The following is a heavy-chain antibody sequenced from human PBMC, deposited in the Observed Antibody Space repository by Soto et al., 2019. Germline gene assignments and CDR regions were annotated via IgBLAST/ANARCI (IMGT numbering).Heavy chain of an antibody. J-gene: IGHJ4*02. CDR1: GFTFDDYA. Sequence: PGGSLRLSCAASGFTFDDYAMHWVRQAPGKGLEWVSGISWNSGSIGYADSVKGRFTISRDNAKNSLYLQMNSLRAEDTALYYCAKVIETGTTSPYFDYWGQGTLVTVSS. D-gene: IGHD1-7*01. V-gene: IGHV3-9*01. CDR3: AKVIETGTTSPYFDY. CDR2: ISWNSGSI.